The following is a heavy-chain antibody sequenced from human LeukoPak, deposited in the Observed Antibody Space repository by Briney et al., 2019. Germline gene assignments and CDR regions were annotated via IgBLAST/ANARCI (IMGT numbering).Heavy chain of an antibody. V-gene: IGHV4-59*01. CDR1: GASINSYR. CDR2: ISYDGKT. D-gene: IGHD5-18*01. J-gene: IGHJ4*02. Sequence: SETLSLTCNVSGASINSYRWNWIRQPPGKGLEWIGYISYDGKTNYNPSLKSRLTLSVDTSKNQFSLKLSSVTAADTAVYYCARGGYNYGQYFDFWGQGTLVTVSS. CDR3: ARGGYNYGQYFDF.